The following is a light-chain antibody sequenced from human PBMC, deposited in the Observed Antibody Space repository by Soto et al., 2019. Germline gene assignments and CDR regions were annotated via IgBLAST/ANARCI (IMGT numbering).Light chain of an antibody. V-gene: IGLV2-11*01. CDR2: DVS. CDR1: SSDVGGYNF. J-gene: IGLJ1*01. Sequence: SVLTQPRSVSGSPGQSVTIFCTGTSSDVGGYNFVSWYQQHPDKAPKVMIYDVSKRPSGVPDRFSGSKSGDTASLTISGLQAEDEADYHCCSYAGSSYVFGTVTKVTVL. CDR3: CSYAGSSYV.